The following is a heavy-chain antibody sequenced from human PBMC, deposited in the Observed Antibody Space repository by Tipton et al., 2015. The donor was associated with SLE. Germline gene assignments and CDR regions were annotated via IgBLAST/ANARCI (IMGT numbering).Heavy chain of an antibody. V-gene: IGHV4-34*01. D-gene: IGHD5-18*01. CDR1: GGAFSEYY. J-gene: IGHJ4*02. CDR3: ARDKSGSLDTFDI. Sequence: TLSLTCAVSGGAFSEYYWSWIRQTPGRGLEWIGEINYSGTTNYNPSLKSRVTISIDTSKNQFSLKLTSVTAADTAVYYCARDKSGSLDTFDIWGQGTLVTVSS. CDR2: INYSGTT.